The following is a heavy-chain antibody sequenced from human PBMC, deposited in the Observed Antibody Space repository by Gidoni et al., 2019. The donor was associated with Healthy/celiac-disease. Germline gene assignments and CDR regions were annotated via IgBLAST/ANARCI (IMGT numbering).Heavy chain of an antibody. J-gene: IGHJ4*02. V-gene: IGHV3-21*01. CDR2: ISSSSSYI. CDR1: GFTFTSYS. Sequence: EVQLVESGGGLVKPGGSLGLSCAASGFTFTSYSMNWVRQAPGKGLEWVSSISSSSSYIYYADSVKGRFTISRDNAKNSLYLQMNSLRAEDTAVYYCAREFNVGMVRGGIGFDYWGQGTLVTVSS. CDR3: AREFNVGMVRGGIGFDY. D-gene: IGHD3-10*01.